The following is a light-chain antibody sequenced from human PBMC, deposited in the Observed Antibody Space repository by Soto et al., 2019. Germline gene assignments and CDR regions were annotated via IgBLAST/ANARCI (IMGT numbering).Light chain of an antibody. J-gene: IGLJ2*01. V-gene: IGLV1-40*01. CDR1: SSNIGAGYD. Sequence: QSVLTQSPSVSGAPGQRVTISCTGSSSNIGAGYDVHWYQQLPGTAPKLLIYGNSNRPSGVPDRFSGSKSGTSASLAITGLQAEDEADYYCQSYDSSLSPLRVVFGGGTKLTVL. CDR3: QSYDSSLSPLRVV. CDR2: GNS.